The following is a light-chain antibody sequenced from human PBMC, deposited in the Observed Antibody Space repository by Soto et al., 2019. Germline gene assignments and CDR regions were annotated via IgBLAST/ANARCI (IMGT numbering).Light chain of an antibody. V-gene: IGKV1-12*01. CDR1: QDLDSG. J-gene: IGKJ4*01. CDR3: QQCMSFALT. CDR2: AAS. Sequence: DIQMTQSPSSLSASVADTVTITCRASQDLDSGLAWYQQKPGEAPKVLIYAASNLWSGVPSRFSGSGSGAHFSFSFSSLQPEDLASCFCQQCMSFALTCGGGTKVDLK.